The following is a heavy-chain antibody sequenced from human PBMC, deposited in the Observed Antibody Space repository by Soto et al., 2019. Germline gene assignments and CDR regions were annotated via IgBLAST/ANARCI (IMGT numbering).Heavy chain of an antibody. CDR3: SRDSLSGSYYLDY. Sequence: WWSLRLSCAASVFTFSSYGMHWFRQAPGKGLEWVAVIWYDGSEKYYGDSVKGRFTISRDNSKNTLYLQMNSLGAEDTAVYYCSRDSLSGSYYLDYWGQGTLVTVSS. CDR1: VFTFSSYG. J-gene: IGHJ4*02. D-gene: IGHD1-26*01. CDR2: IWYDGSEK. V-gene: IGHV3-33*01.